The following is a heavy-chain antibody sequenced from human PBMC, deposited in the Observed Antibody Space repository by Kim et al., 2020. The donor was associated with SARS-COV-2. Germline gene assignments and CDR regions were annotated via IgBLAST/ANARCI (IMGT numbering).Heavy chain of an antibody. V-gene: IGHV3-33*01. Sequence: GGSLRLSCAASGFTFSSYGMHWVRQAPGKGLEWVAVIWYDGSNKYYADSVKGRFTISRDNSKNTLYLQMNSLRAEDTAVYYCARVENFNSGSYTRKAYYYVMDVWGEGTTVTVPS. CDR3: ARVENFNSGSYTRKAYYYVMDV. D-gene: IGHD1-26*01. CDR1: GFTFSSYG. CDR2: IWYDGSNK. J-gene: IGHJ6*04.